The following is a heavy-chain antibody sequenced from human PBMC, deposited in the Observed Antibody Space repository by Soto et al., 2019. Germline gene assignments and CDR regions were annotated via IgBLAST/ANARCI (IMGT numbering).Heavy chain of an antibody. V-gene: IGHV3-7*04. CDR3: ARDRENYGMDV. CDR1: GFTFSSYW. J-gene: IGHJ6*02. Sequence: EVQLVESGGGLVQPGGSLRLSCAASGFTFSSYWMSWVRQAPGKGLEWVANIKQDGSEKYYVDSVKGRFTISRDNAKNSLYQQMNSRRAEDTAVYYCARDRENYGMDVWGQGTTVTVSS. CDR2: IKQDGSEK.